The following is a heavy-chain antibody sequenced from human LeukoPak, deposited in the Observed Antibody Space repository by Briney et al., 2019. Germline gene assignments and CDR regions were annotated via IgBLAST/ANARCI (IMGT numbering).Heavy chain of an antibody. CDR3: ARATLSSGGSCPLDY. J-gene: IGHJ4*02. CDR2: IYSGGST. CDR1: GFTVSSNY. Sequence: SGGSLRLSCAASGFTVSSNYMNWVRQAPGKGLEWVSVIYSGGSTYYADSVKGRFTISRHNSKNTLYLQMNSLRAEDTAVYYCARATLSSGGSCPLDYWGQGTLVTVSS. V-gene: IGHV3-53*04. D-gene: IGHD2-15*01.